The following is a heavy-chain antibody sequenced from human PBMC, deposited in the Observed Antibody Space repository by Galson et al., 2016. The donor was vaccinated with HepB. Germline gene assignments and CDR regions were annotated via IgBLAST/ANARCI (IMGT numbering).Heavy chain of an antibody. CDR2: INPDGSSK. D-gene: IGHD3-9*01. CDR1: GFTFRTYW. CDR3: AIVAFDLHHLDD. V-gene: IGHV3-74*03. J-gene: IGHJ4*02. Sequence: SLRLSCAASGFTFRTYWMHWVRQAPKKGLEWVSRINPDGSSKMYADSVGGRFTISRDDARSTLYLQMNNLRAEDTAVYFCAIVAFDLHHLDDWGQGALVTVSS.